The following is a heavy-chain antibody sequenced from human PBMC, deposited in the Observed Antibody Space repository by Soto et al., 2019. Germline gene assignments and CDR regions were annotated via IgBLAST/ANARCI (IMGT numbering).Heavy chain of an antibody. J-gene: IGHJ3*02. V-gene: IGHV3-30-3*01. CDR1: GFTFSSHA. CDR3: ARSSSSSPHDAFDI. CDR2: ISYDGSNK. Sequence: QVQLVESGGGVVQPGRSLRLSCAASGFTFSSHAMHWVRQAPGKGLEWVAVISYDGSNKYYADSVKGRFTISRDNSKNTLYLQMNSLRAEDTAVYYCARSSSSSPHDAFDIWGQGTMVTVSS. D-gene: IGHD6-6*01.